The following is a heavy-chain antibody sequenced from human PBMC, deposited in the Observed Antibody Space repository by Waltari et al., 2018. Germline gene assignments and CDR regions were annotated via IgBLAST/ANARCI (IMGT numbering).Heavy chain of an antibody. J-gene: IGHJ4*02. V-gene: IGHV1-69*01. Sequence: QVQLVQSGAEVKKPGSSVTVSCKASGGTLRSYAISWVRTAPGQGLEWMGGIIPIFGTANYAQKFQGRVTITADESTSTAYMELSSLRSEDTAVYYCARDRYYDSSGYYLGSYDYWGQGTLVTVSS. CDR3: ARDRYYDSSGYYLGSYDY. CDR1: GGTLRSYA. CDR2: IIPIFGTA. D-gene: IGHD3-22*01.